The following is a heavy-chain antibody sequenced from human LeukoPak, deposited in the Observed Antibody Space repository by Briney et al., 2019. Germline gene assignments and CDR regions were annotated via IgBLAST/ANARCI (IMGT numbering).Heavy chain of an antibody. CDR2: ISWNSGSI. Sequence: GRSLRLSCAASGFTFDDYAMHWVRQAPGKGLEWVSGISWNSGSIGYADSVKGRFTISRDNAKNSLYLQMNSLRAEDTALYYCAKSGSGEIITLLDYWGQGTLVTVSS. CDR1: GFTFDDYA. D-gene: IGHD3-10*01. CDR3: AKSGSGEIITLLDY. V-gene: IGHV3-9*01. J-gene: IGHJ4*02.